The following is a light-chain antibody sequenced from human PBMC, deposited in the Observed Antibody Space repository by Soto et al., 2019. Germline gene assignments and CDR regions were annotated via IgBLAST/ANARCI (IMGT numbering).Light chain of an antibody. V-gene: IGKV3-15*01. CDR3: QKYNNWPRAT. Sequence: VMTQSPATLSVSPGERATLSCRASQSISSNLAWYQQKLGQAPRLFIFRASSRATGIPDRFSGSGSGTEFNMTISRLQSEDFAVYYCQKYNNWPRATFGGGTKVDIK. CDR2: RAS. J-gene: IGKJ4*01. CDR1: QSISSN.